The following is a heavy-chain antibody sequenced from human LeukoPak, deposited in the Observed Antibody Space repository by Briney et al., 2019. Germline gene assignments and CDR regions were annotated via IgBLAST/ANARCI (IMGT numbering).Heavy chain of an antibody. CDR3: AREGVRDYDTPRGWFDP. CDR2: IYYSGST. J-gene: IGHJ5*02. CDR1: GGSISSYY. Sequence: SETLSLACTVSGGSISSYYWSWIRQPPGKGLEWIGYIYYSGSTNYNPSLKSRVTISVDTSKNQFSLKLSSVTAADTAVYYCAREGVRDYDTPRGWFDPWGQGTLVTVSS. D-gene: IGHD3-9*01. V-gene: IGHV4-59*12.